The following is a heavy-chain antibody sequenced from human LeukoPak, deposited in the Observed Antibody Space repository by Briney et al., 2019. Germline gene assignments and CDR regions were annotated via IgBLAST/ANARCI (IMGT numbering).Heavy chain of an antibody. J-gene: IGHJ5*02. CDR3: AKDYRYGSA. CDR1: GFTFNSFA. V-gene: IGHV3-23*01. Sequence: GGSLRLSCAASGFTFNSFAFTWVRQAPGRGLEWVSAINVRGDGTYYAESVRGRFTISRDNSKNTLYLQMNSLRAEDTALYYCAKDYRYGSAWGPGTLVAVSS. D-gene: IGHD6-19*01. CDR2: INVRGDGT.